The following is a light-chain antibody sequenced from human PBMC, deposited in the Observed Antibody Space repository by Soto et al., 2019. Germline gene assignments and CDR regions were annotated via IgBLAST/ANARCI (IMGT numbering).Light chain of an antibody. Sequence: EIVLTQSPGTLSLSPGERATLSCRASQSVSSSYLAWYQQKPGQAPRLLIYGASNRATGIPDRFSGSGSGTDFTLTISRLEPKDFAVYYCQQYRSSPVTFGAGTKVEIK. CDR2: GAS. J-gene: IGKJ4*01. CDR3: QQYRSSPVT. CDR1: QSVSSSY. V-gene: IGKV3-20*01.